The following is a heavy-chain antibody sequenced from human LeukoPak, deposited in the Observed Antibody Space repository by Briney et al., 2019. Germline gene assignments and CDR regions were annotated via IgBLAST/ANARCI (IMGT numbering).Heavy chain of an antibody. CDR1: GFTFSSYS. D-gene: IGHD3-22*01. Sequence: GGSLRLSCAAYGFTFSSYSMNWVRQATGKGLEWVSAIGTAGDTYYPGSVKGRFTISRENAKNSLYLQMNSLRAGDTAVYYCARAPNSSGYYYLGYFDLWGRGTLVTVSS. J-gene: IGHJ2*01. V-gene: IGHV3-13*01. CDR2: IGTAGDT. CDR3: ARAPNSSGYYYLGYFDL.